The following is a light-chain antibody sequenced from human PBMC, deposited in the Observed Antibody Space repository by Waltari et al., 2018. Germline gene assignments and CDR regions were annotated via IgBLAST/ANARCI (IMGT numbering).Light chain of an antibody. Sequence: QSVLTQPPSASGTPGQRVTISCSGSSSNIGGNSVNWYQQLPGTAPKLLIYSKSRRPSGVPDRFSGSKSGTSASLAISGLQSEDEADYYCAAWDDSLNGFYVFGTGTRVTVL. CDR3: AAWDDSLNGFYV. V-gene: IGLV1-44*01. J-gene: IGLJ1*01. CDR1: SSNIGGNS. CDR2: SKS.